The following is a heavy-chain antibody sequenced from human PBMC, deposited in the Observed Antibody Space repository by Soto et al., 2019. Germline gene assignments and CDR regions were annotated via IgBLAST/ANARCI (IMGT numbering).Heavy chain of an antibody. Sequence: EVQLVESGGGLVKPGGSLRLSCAASGFTFSNAWMSWVRQAPGKGLEWVGRIKSKTDGGTTDYAAPVKGRFTISRDDSKNTLYLQMNSLKTEDTAVYYWTTYSSSQDYNWFDPWGQGTLVTVSS. CDR3: TTYSSSQDYNWFDP. D-gene: IGHD6-13*01. V-gene: IGHV3-15*01. J-gene: IGHJ5*02. CDR1: GFTFSNAW. CDR2: IKSKTDGGTT.